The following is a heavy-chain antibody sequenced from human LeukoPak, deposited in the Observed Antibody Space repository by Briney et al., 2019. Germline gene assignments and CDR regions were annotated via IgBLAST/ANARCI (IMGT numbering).Heavy chain of an antibody. D-gene: IGHD6-19*01. CDR2: INHSGST. V-gene: IGHV4-34*01. J-gene: IGHJ4*02. Sequence: PGGSLRLSCAASGFSFNSYEMNWVRQPPGKGLEWIGEINHSGSTNYNPSLKSRVTISVDTSKNQFSLKLSSVTAADTAVYYCARGLVKVAGLDYWGQGTLVTVSS. CDR1: GFSFNSYE. CDR3: ARGLVKVAGLDY.